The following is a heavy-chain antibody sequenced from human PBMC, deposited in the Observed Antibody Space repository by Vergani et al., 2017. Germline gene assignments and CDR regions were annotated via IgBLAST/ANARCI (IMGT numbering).Heavy chain of an antibody. Sequence: QVQLVESGGGVVQPGRSLRLSCAASGFTFSSYAMHWVRQAPGKGLEWVAVISYDGSNKYYADSVKGRFTISRDNSKNTLYLQMNSLRAEDTAVYYCARDRNNYYDSSGYSEFDYWGQGTLVTVPS. CDR3: ARDRNNYYDSSGYSEFDY. CDR1: GFTFSSYA. J-gene: IGHJ4*02. D-gene: IGHD3-22*01. CDR2: ISYDGSNK. V-gene: IGHV3-30-3*01.